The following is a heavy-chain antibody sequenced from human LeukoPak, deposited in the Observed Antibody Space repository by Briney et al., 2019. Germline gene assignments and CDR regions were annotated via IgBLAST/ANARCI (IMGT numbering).Heavy chain of an antibody. J-gene: IGHJ4*02. D-gene: IGHD3-3*01. CDR2: IYASGNI. V-gene: IGHV4-4*07. CDR1: GGSLSSYY. CDR3: ARVGVTIFGVVTPNYFDY. Sequence: SETLSLTCTVSGGSLSSYYWSWIRQPAGKGLEWIGLIYASGNINYKPSLKSRVSMSLDTSKSQFSLKLSSVTAADTAVYYCARVGVTIFGVVTPNYFDYWGQGTLVTVSS.